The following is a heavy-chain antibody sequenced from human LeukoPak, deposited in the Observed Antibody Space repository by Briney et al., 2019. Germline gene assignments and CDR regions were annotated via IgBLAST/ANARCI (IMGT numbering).Heavy chain of an antibody. CDR3: ARGPRITIFGVVMANDAFDI. CDR1: GYTFTSYG. Sequence: GASVKVSCKASGYTFTSYGISWVRQAPGQGLEWMGWISAYNGNTNYAQKLQGRVTMTRDTSSSTAYMELSRLRFDDTVVYHCARGPRITIFGVVMANDAFDIWGQGTMVTVSS. CDR2: ISAYNGNT. V-gene: IGHV1-18*01. J-gene: IGHJ3*02. D-gene: IGHD3-3*01.